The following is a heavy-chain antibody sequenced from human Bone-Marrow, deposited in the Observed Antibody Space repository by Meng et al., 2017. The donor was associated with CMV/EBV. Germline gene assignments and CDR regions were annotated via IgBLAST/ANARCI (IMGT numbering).Heavy chain of an antibody. V-gene: IGHV4-34*01. Sequence: SETLSPTCAVYGGSFSGYYWSWIRQPPGKGLEWIGEINHSGSTNYNPSLKSRVTISVDTSKNQFSLKLSSVTAADTAVYYCAKETAGIAAFDYWGQGTLVTVSS. CDR1: GGSFSGYY. J-gene: IGHJ4*02. CDR3: AKETAGIAAFDY. D-gene: IGHD6-13*01. CDR2: INHSGST.